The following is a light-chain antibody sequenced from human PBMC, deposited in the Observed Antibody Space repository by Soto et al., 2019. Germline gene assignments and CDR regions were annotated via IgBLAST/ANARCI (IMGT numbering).Light chain of an antibody. Sequence: EIVLTQSPATLSLSPGERATLSCRSSQSVSSYLAWYQQKPGQAPRLLIYDASNRATGIPARFSGSGSGTDFTLHISSLEPEDFAVYYCQQRSNWPGFTFGPGTKVDLK. CDR2: DAS. J-gene: IGKJ3*01. V-gene: IGKV3-11*01. CDR3: QQRSNWPGFT. CDR1: QSVSSY.